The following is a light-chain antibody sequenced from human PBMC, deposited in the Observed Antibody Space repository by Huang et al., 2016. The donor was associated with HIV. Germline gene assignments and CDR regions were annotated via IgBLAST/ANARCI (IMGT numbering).Light chain of an antibody. V-gene: IGKV3-20*01. J-gene: IGKJ4*01. Sequence: EIVLTQSPGTLSLSPGERATLSCRASQNISSTYLGWYQQKLGQAPRLLMLGAFKRATAVPDKFIGSGSGTDFTLTVNYLEPEDFAVYYCHHYGSSPLTFGGGTKVEIK. CDR1: QNISSTY. CDR3: HHYGSSPLT. CDR2: GAF.